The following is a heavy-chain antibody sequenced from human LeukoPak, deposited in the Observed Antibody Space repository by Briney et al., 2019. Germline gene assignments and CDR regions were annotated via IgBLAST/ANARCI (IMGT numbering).Heavy chain of an antibody. J-gene: IGHJ4*02. CDR2: INHSGST. CDR1: GGSFSGYY. Sequence: SETLSLTCAVYGGSFSGYYWSWIRQPPGKGLEWIGEINHSGSTNYNPSLKSRVTISVDTSKNQFSLKLSSVTAADTAVYYCARAMGWLRRGYSYDYWGQGTLVTVSS. CDR3: ARAMGWLRRGYSYDY. V-gene: IGHV4-34*01. D-gene: IGHD5-18*01.